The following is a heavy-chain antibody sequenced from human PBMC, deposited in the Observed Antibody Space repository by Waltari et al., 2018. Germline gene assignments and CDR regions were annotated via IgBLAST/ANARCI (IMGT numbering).Heavy chain of an antibody. Sequence: EVQGVVSGGSLVQPGGSLRLSCGVSGFSIRTLWMSWVRQAPGKGPEWVANINPDGSGKFYVDSVKGRFSISRENTHNSLYLQMNSLRAEDTAMYYCVRGVDSWGQGTLVTVSS. J-gene: IGHJ4*02. CDR3: VRGVDS. V-gene: IGHV3-7*01. CDR2: INPDGSGK. CDR1: GFSIRTLW.